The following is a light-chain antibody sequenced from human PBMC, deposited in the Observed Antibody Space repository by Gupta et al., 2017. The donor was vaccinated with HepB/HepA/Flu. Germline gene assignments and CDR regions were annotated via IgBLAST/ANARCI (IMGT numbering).Light chain of an antibody. V-gene: IGKV3-20*01. J-gene: IGKJ2*01. CDR1: QSVSSSY. Sequence: EIVLTQSPGTLSLSPGERATLSCRASQSVSSSYLAWYQQKPGQAPRLLIYGASSRATGIKDRFSGSGAGTDFTLTISRREPEDFAVYYCQQEGSEHFMHTFGQGTKLEIK. CDR2: GAS. CDR3: QQEGSEHFMHT.